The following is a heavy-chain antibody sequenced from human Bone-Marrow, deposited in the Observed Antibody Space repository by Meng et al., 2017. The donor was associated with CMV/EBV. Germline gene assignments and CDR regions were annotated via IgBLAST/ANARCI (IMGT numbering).Heavy chain of an antibody. CDR3: ARDPHYYDSSGYYRGVYYYYYGMDV. V-gene: IGHV1-18*01. J-gene: IGHJ6*02. CDR1: GYIFTSYG. CDR2: ISAYNGNT. D-gene: IGHD3-22*01. Sequence: ASVKVSCKPSGYIFTSYGISWVRQAPGQGLEWMGWISAYNGNTNYAQKLQGRVTMTTDTSTSTAYMELRSLRSDDTAVYYCARDPHYYDSSGYYRGVYYYYYGMDVWGQGTTVTVSS.